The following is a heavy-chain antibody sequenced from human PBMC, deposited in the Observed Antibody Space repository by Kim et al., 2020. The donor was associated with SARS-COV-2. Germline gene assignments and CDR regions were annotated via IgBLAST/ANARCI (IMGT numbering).Heavy chain of an antibody. D-gene: IGHD5-18*01. J-gene: IGHJ6*02. CDR1: GGTFSSYA. CDR2: IIPIFGTA. CDR3: ARVGRGTAMVGGDYYYGMDV. V-gene: IGHV1-69*13. Sequence: SVKVSCKASGGTFSSYAISWVRQAPGQGLEWMGGIIPIFGTANYAQKFQGRVTITADESTSTTYMELSSLRSEDTAVYYCARVGRGTAMVGGDYYYGMDVWGQGTTVTVSS.